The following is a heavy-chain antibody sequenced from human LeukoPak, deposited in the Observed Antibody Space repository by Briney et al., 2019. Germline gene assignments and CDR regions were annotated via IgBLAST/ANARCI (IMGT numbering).Heavy chain of an antibody. J-gene: IGHJ4*02. CDR3: AKSDTAMVTGFDY. CDR2: ISSSSSYI. D-gene: IGHD5-18*01. Sequence: PGGSLRLSCAASGFTFDDYAMHWVRQAPGKGLEWVSSISSSSSYIYYADSVKGRFTISRDNAKNSLYLQMNSLRAEDTAVYYCAKSDTAMVTGFDYWGQGTLVTVSS. V-gene: IGHV3-21*01. CDR1: GFTFDDYA.